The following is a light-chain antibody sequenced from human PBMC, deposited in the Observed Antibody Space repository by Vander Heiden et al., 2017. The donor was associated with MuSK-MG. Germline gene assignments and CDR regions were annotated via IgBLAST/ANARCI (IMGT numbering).Light chain of an antibody. CDR1: SSDVGGYNY. V-gene: IGLV2-14*01. CDR3: GSYTSSSTWV. J-gene: IGLJ3*02. Sequence: QSALTQPASVSGSPGQSITTSCTGTSSDVGGYNYVSWYQQHPGKAPKLMIYEVSNRPSGVSNRFSGSKSGNTASLTISGLQAEDEAAYYCGSYTSSSTWVFGGGTKLTVL. CDR2: EVS.